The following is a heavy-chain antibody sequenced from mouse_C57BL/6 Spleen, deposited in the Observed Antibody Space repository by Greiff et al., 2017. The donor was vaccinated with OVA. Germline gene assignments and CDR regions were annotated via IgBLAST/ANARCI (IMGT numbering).Heavy chain of an antibody. CDR2: IWSGGST. CDR3: ASYYYGTRAMDY. D-gene: IGHD1-1*01. V-gene: IGHV2-2*01. CDR1: GFSLTSYG. Sequence: QVQLKESGPGLVQPSQSLSITCTVSGFSLTSYGVHWVRQSPGKGLEWLGVIWSGGSTDYNAAFISRLSISKDNSKSQVFFKMNSLQADDTAIYYCASYYYGTRAMDYWGQGTSVTVSS. J-gene: IGHJ4*01.